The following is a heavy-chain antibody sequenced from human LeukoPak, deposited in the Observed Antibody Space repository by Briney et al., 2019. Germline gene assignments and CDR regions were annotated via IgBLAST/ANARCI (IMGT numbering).Heavy chain of an antibody. J-gene: IGHJ4*02. CDR2: ISSSSSTI. V-gene: IGHV3-48*01. CDR3: ARELILYSSGSDY. CDR1: GFTFSSYT. D-gene: IGHD6-19*01. Sequence: PGGSLRLSCAASGFTFSSYTMNWVRQAPGKGLEWVSKISSSSSTIYYADSVKGRFTISRDNAKNSLYLQMNSLRAEDTAVYYCARELILYSSGSDYWGQGTLVTVSS.